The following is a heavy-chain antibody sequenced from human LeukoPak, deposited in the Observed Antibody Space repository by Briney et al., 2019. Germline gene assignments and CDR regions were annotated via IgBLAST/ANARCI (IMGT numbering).Heavy chain of an antibody. Sequence: PGRSLRLSCAASGFTFSNYGMHWVRQAPGKGLEWVAVISYDESDKYYADSVKGRFTIYRDNSMNTLYLQMNSLRPEDTAVYYCAKGVVAATNAAYYGMDVWGQGTTVTVSS. CDR2: ISYDESDK. CDR3: AKGVVAATNAAYYGMDV. D-gene: IGHD2-15*01. J-gene: IGHJ6*02. V-gene: IGHV3-30*18. CDR1: GFTFSNYG.